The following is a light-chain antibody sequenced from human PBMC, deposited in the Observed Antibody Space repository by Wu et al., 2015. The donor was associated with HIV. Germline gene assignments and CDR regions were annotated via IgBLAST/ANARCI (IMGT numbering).Light chain of an antibody. V-gene: IGKV1-39*01. J-gene: IGKJ2*04. CDR2: AAS. CDR1: RSISRY. CDR3: QQSYSDRS. Sequence: DIQMTQSPSSLSASVGDRVTITCRASRSISRYLNWYQQKPGKAPKLLIYAASTLESGVPSRFSGSGSGTDFTPTISSLQPEDFATYYCQQSYSDRSFGQGTKLEIK.